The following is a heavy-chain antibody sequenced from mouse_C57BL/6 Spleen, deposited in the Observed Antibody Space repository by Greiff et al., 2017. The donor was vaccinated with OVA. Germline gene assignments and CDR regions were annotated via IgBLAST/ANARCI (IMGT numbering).Heavy chain of an antibody. CDR3: ARGTTVVSYFDY. CDR1: GFTFSDYG. CDR2: ISSGSSTI. D-gene: IGHD1-1*01. Sequence: EVKLMESGGGLVKPGGSLKLSCAASGFTFSDYGMHWVRQAPEKGLEWVAYISSGSSTIYYADTVKGRFTISRDNAKNTLFLQMTSLRSEDTAMYYCARGTTVVSYFDYWGQGTTLTVSS. V-gene: IGHV5-17*01. J-gene: IGHJ2*01.